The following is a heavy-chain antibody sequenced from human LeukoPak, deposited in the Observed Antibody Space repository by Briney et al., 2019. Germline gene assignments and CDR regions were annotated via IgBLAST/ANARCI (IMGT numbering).Heavy chain of an antibody. Sequence: SETLSLTCTVSGGSISSSSYYWGWIRQPPGKGLEWIGSIYYSGSTYYNPSLKSRVTISVDTDKNQFSLKLSSVTAADTAVYYCARHKFDGYYYGSGSYEIDYWGQGTLVTVSS. J-gene: IGHJ4*02. CDR3: ARHKFDGYYYGSGSYEIDY. CDR1: GGSISSSSYY. V-gene: IGHV4-39*01. D-gene: IGHD3-10*01. CDR2: IYYSGST.